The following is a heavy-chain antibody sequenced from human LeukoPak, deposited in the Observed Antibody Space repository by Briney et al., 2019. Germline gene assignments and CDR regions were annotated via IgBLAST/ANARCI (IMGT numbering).Heavy chain of an antibody. D-gene: IGHD3-22*01. CDR2: NNHRGST. CDR1: GGSLSGYY. J-gene: IGHJ3*02. Sequence: PSETLSLTCAVYGGSLSGYYWSWIRQPPGKGLEGIGGNNHRGSTNLNPSLTRRATISVDTSKNQFSLTLSSVTAPDTAVYYCARVRGNYYYDSSGYPRVHPFDIWGQGTMVTVSS. V-gene: IGHV4-34*01. CDR3: ARVRGNYYYDSSGYPRVHPFDI.